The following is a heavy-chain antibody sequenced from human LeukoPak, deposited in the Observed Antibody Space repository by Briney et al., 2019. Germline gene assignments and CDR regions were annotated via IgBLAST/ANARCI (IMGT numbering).Heavy chain of an antibody. D-gene: IGHD1-26*01. CDR2: ISHDGSNQ. Sequence: GGSLRLSCAASGFTFSSYGMHWVRQAPGKGLQWVAAISHDGSNQYYADSVKGRFTISRDSSKNTLSLQMNSLRPEGTAVYYCAKDPGGESYPPHHFDYWGQGTLVTVSS. CDR3: AKDPGGESYPPHHFDY. CDR1: GFTFSSYG. J-gene: IGHJ4*02. V-gene: IGHV3-30*18.